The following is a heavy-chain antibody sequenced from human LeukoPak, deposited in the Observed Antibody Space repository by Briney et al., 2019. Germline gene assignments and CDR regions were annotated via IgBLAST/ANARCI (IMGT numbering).Heavy chain of an antibody. CDR3: ARPGAVAGTYGMDV. CDR2: MNPNSGNT. J-gene: IGHJ6*02. D-gene: IGHD6-19*01. Sequence: GASVKVSCKASGYTFTSYDINWVRQATGQGLGWMGWMNPNSGNTGYAQKFQGRVTMTRNTSISTAYMELSSLRSEDTAVYYCARPGAVAGTYGMDVWGQGTTVTVSS. CDR1: GYTFTSYD. V-gene: IGHV1-8*01.